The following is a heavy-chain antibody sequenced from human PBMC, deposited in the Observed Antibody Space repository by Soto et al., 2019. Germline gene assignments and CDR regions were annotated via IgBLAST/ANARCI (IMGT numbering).Heavy chain of an antibody. D-gene: IGHD3-3*01. CDR2: ISGSGGST. Sequence: EVQLLESGGGLVQPGGSLRLSCAASGFTFSSYAMSWVRQAPGKGLEWVSAISGSGGSTYYADSVKGRFTISRDNSKNTLYLQMNSLRAEDTAVYYCANHEKSITIFGVVINYYYYGMDVWGQGTTVTVSS. V-gene: IGHV3-23*01. CDR1: GFTFSSYA. CDR3: ANHEKSITIFGVVINYYYYGMDV. J-gene: IGHJ6*02.